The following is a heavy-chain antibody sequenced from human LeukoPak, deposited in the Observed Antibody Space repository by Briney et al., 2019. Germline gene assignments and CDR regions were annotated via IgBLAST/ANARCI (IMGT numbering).Heavy chain of an antibody. Sequence: PSETVSLTCTVSGGSISSSRYYWGWICQPPGKGLEWIGSIYYSGSTYYNPSLKSRVTISVDTSKNQFSLKLSSVTAADTAVYYCARQLGYCSSTSCYADKVDYWGQGTLVTVS. D-gene: IGHD2-2*01. CDR3: ARQLGYCSSTSCYADKVDY. CDR2: IYYSGST. V-gene: IGHV4-39*01. CDR1: GGSISSSRYY. J-gene: IGHJ4*02.